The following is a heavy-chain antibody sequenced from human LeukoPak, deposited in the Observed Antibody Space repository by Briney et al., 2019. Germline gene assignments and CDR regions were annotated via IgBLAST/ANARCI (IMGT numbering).Heavy chain of an antibody. CDR3: ARVIRRYFDL. J-gene: IGHJ2*01. CDR2: IYHSGST. CDR1: GYSISSGYY. V-gene: IGHV4-38-2*02. Sequence: SETLSLTCTVSGYSISSGYYWGWIRQPPGKGLEWIGSIYHSGSTYYNPSLKSRVTISVDTSKNQFSLKLSSVTAADTAVYYCARVIRRYFDLWGRGTLVTVSS.